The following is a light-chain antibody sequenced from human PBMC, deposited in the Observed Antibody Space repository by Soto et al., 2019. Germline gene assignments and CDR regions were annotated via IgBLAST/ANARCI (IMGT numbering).Light chain of an antibody. Sequence: EIVLNQSPATLSVSPGERATLSCRASRTIYSNVAWYQQRPGQAPRLLIYRASTRATGIPARFSGSGSGTEFTLTISSLQSEDFTVYSCLQYHNLWAFGQGTKVDIK. CDR1: RTIYSN. J-gene: IGKJ1*01. V-gene: IGKV3-15*01. CDR2: RAS. CDR3: LQYHNLWA.